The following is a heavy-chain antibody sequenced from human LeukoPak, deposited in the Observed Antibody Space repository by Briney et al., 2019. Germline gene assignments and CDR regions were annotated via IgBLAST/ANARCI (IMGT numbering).Heavy chain of an antibody. V-gene: IGHV3-21*01. CDR2: ISSSSSYI. J-gene: IGHJ3*02. CDR1: GFTFSSYS. CDR3: ARDGWPYGSSGYYGDDAFDI. Sequence: GGSLRLSCAASGFTFSSYSMNWVRQAPGKGLEWVSSISSSSSYIYYADSVKGRFTISRDNAKNSLYLQMNSLRAEDTAVYYCARDGWPYGSSGYYGDDAFDIWGQGTMVTVSS. D-gene: IGHD3-22*01.